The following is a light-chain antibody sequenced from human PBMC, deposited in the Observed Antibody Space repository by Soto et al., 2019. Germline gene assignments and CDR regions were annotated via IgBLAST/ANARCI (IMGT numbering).Light chain of an antibody. CDR1: QSVTSSH. Sequence: EIVLTQSPGTLSLSPGERVTLSCRASQSVTSSHLAWYQQKPGQAPRLLIYGASSRATGIPDRFSGSGSGTDFTLTISRLEPEDFAVYYFQRYGSPPWTFGQGTKVEIK. CDR3: QRYGSPPWT. V-gene: IGKV3-20*01. CDR2: GAS. J-gene: IGKJ1*01.